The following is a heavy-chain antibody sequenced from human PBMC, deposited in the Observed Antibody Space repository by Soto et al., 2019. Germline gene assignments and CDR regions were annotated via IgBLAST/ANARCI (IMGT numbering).Heavy chain of an antibody. J-gene: IGHJ6*02. CDR2: VSGRGDGT. CDR3: AKDVEEVLPYYGMDG. V-gene: IGHV3-23*01. CDR1: GFTFSDYA. Sequence: EIQILESGGALVQPGGSLRLSCSVSGFTFSDYAMNWVRQAPGKGLEWVSAVSGRGDGTFYADSVKGRFTISRDNSKNTVYMQINSLTVDDTAVYYCAKDVEEVLPYYGMDGWGRGTTVRVSS.